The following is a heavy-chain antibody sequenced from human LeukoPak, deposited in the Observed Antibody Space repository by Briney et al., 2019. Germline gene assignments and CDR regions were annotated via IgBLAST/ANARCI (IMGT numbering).Heavy chain of an antibody. Sequence: PGGSLRLSCAASGFSFGMSWVRQAPGKGLEWVSAIGGSGGNTYYADSVKGRFTISRDNSRNTLYLQMNTLRAEDTAVYYCAKAIAAPVWYFDLWGRGTLVTVSS. CDR2: IGGSGGNT. J-gene: IGHJ2*01. D-gene: IGHD6-13*01. V-gene: IGHV3-23*01. CDR3: AKAIAAPVWYFDL. CDR1: GFSFG.